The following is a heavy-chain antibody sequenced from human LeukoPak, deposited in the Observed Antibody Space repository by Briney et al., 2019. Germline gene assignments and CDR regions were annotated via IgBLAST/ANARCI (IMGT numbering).Heavy chain of an antibody. CDR1: GYSINSGYY. J-gene: IGHJ5*02. CDR2: IYHIGNT. CDR3: ARHGDYSNYLNWFDP. V-gene: IGHV4-38-2*01. D-gene: IGHD4-11*01. Sequence: SETLSLTCAVSGYSINSGYYWGWIRQPPGQGLEWIGSIYHIGNTYYNPSLKGRVTISVDTSKNQFSLKLSSVTAADTAVYYCARHGDYSNYLNWFDPWGQGTLVTVSS.